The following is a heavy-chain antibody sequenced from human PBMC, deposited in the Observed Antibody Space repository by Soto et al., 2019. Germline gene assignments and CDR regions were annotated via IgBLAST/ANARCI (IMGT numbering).Heavy chain of an antibody. CDR1: GFTVSSNY. CDR2: IYSGGST. D-gene: IGHD4-17*01. CDR3: ARYPGNYGGYYFDY. J-gene: IGHJ4*02. V-gene: IGHV3-66*01. Sequence: GGSLRLSCAASGFTVSSNYMSWVRQAPGKGLEWVSVIYSGGSTYYADSVKGRFTISRDNSKNTLYLQMNSLRAEDTAVYYCARYPGNYGGYYFDYWGPGTLVTVSS.